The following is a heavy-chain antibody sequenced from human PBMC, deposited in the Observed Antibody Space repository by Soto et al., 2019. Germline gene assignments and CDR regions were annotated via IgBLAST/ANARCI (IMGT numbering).Heavy chain of an antibody. D-gene: IGHD3-22*01. CDR1: GFTFSTYW. J-gene: IGHJ4*02. Sequence: GGSLRLSCAASGFTFSTYWMSWVRQAPGKGLEWVANLNQDGSEKNYVDSVKGRFTISRDNAKNSLVLQMNSLRAEDTALYYCAIDRGYRSIHCWGQGPLGTVSS. CDR2: LNQDGSEK. V-gene: IGHV3-7*01. CDR3: AIDRGYRSIHC.